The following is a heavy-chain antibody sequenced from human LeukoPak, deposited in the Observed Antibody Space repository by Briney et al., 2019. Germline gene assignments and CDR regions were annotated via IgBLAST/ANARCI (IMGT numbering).Heavy chain of an antibody. CDR3: ARDRLHYDSLTGYPAD. Sequence: GGSLRLSCAASGFLFSSYRMNWVRQAPGKGLEWVSDISSSSSHIYYADSVKGRFTISRDNSKNTLYLHMNSLRAEDTAVYYCARDRLHYDSLTGYPADWGQGTLVTVPS. J-gene: IGHJ4*02. D-gene: IGHD3-9*01. CDR1: GFLFSSYR. V-gene: IGHV3-21*01. CDR2: ISSSSSHI.